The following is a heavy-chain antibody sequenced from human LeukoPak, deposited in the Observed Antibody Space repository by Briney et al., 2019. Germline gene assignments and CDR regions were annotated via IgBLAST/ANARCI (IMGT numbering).Heavy chain of an antibody. V-gene: IGHV3-21*01. Sequence: GGALRLSCAASGFTFSSYSMNWVRQAPGKGLEWVSSISSSSSYIYYADSGKGRFTISRDTAKNSLYLQMNSLRAEDTAVYYCASDKTEYSSSWYADYWGQGTLVTVSS. J-gene: IGHJ4*02. CDR3: ASDKTEYSSSWYADY. CDR2: ISSSSSYI. CDR1: GFTFSSYS. D-gene: IGHD6-13*01.